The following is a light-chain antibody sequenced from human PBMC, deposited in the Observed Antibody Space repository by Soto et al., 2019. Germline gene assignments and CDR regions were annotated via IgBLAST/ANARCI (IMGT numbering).Light chain of an antibody. CDR3: QQYYSTPFT. Sequence: DFVMTQAPASLAVSLGERATINCKSSQSVLYNSNNKNHLGWFQQKPGQPPKLLIYGASIRPSGVPDRFSGSGSGTDFTLTISSLQAEDVAVYYCQQYYSTPFTFGQGTKLEIK. V-gene: IGKV4-1*01. CDR1: QSVLYNSNNKNH. J-gene: IGKJ2*01. CDR2: GAS.